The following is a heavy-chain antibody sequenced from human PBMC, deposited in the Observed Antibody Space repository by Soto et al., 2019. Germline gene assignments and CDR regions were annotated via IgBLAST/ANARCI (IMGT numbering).Heavy chain of an antibody. D-gene: IGHD3-10*01. Sequence: QLLQSGGGLVQPGGSLTLSCATSGFTFGTTDMSWVRQAPGEGLEWVSTIDGSGGSTYYADSVKGRFTISRDNSRNTVYLQMNSLSGDETAMYYCVKNSGWFNTWGQGAVVTVSS. CDR2: IDGSGGST. V-gene: IGHV3-23*01. CDR1: GFTFGTTD. J-gene: IGHJ5*02. CDR3: VKNSGWFNT.